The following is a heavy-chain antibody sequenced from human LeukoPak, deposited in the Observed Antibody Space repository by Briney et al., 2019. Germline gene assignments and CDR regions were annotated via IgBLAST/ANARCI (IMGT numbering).Heavy chain of an antibody. Sequence: SETLSLTCTVSFGSISSYYWSWIRQPAGKGLEWIGRIYTSGSTNYNPSLKSRVTMSVDTSKNQFSLKLSSVTAADTAVYYCARDSSGWLANNWFDPWGQGTLVTVSS. CDR2: IYTSGST. J-gene: IGHJ5*02. CDR3: ARDSSGWLANNWFDP. D-gene: IGHD6-19*01. CDR1: FGSISSYY. V-gene: IGHV4-4*07.